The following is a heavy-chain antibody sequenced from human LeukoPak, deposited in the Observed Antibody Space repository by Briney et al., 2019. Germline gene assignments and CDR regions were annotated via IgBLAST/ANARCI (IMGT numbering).Heavy chain of an antibody. CDR1: GGSISSSSYY. CDR3: ARGRRGSDYFDY. V-gene: IGHV4-39*07. J-gene: IGHJ4*02. D-gene: IGHD3-10*01. Sequence: PSETLSLTCPVSGGSISSSSYYWGWIRQPPGKGLEWIGSIYYSGSTYYNPSLKSRVTISVDTSKNQFSLKLSSVTAADTAVYYCARGRRGSDYFDYWGQGTLVTVSS. CDR2: IYYSGST.